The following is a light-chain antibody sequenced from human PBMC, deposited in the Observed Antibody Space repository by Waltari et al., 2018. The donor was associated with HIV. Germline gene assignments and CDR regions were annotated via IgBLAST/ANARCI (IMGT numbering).Light chain of an antibody. Sequence: AIQLTQSPSSLSASVGDRVTITCRASPGISSALAWYQQKPWKAPNLLIYDASSLESGVPSRFSGSGSGRDFTLTISSLQPEDFATYYCQQFNSYPLTFGGGTKVEIK. CDR1: PGISSA. V-gene: IGKV1-13*02. CDR3: QQFNSYPLT. CDR2: DAS. J-gene: IGKJ4*01.